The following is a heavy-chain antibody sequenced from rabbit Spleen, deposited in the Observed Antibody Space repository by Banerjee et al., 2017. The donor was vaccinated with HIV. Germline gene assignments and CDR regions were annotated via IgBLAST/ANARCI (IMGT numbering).Heavy chain of an antibody. Sequence: QQQLEESGGGLVKPGGTLTLTCTASGFSFSSRYYMCWVRQAPGKGLEWIACINAVTGKAVYASWAKGRYTFSKTSSTTVTLEMTSLTAADTATYFCARGSAAMAMVITGFYLTLWGQGTLVTVS. CDR2: INAVTGKA. J-gene: IGHJ4*01. CDR1: GFSFSSRYY. V-gene: IGHV1S45*01. D-gene: IGHD2-1*01. CDR3: ARGSAAMAMVITGFYLTL.